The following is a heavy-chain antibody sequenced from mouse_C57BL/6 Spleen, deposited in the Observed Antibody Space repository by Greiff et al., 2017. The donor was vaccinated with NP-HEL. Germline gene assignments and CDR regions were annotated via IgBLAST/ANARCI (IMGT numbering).Heavy chain of an antibody. CDR2: IRLKSDNYAT. D-gene: IGHD1-1*01. V-gene: IGHV6-3*01. CDR1: GFTFSNYW. CDR3: AGGSTSYWYFDV. Sequence: EVMLVESGGGLVQPGGSMKLSCVASGFTFSNYWMNWVRQSPEKGLEWVAQIRLKSDNYATHYAESVKGRFTISRDDSKSSVYLQMNNLRAEDTGIYYCAGGSTSYWYFDVWGTGTTVTVSS. J-gene: IGHJ1*03.